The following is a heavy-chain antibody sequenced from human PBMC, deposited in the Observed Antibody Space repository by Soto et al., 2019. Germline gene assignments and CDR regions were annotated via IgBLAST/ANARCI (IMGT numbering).Heavy chain of an antibody. CDR1: GFTFSSYG. CDR2: ISYDGSNK. CDR3: AKDLNAPNYGDSSPPSAFDY. J-gene: IGHJ4*02. Sequence: GGSLRLSCAASGFTFSSYGMNWVRQAPGKGLEWVAVISYDGSNKYYADSVKGRFTISRDNSKNTLYLQMNSLRAEDTAVYYCAKDLNAPNYGDSSPPSAFDYWGQGTLVTVSS. V-gene: IGHV3-30*18. D-gene: IGHD4-17*01.